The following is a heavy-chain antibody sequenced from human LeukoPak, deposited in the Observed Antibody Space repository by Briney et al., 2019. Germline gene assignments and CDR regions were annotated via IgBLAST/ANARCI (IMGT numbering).Heavy chain of an antibody. Sequence: ASAKVSCKASGYTFTSYDINWVRQATGQGLEWMGWMNPNSGNTGYAQKFQGRVTMTRNTSISTAYMELSSLRSEDTAVYYCARGGDFWSGYYSIASRASPGQFDYWGQGTLVTVSS. CDR3: ARGGDFWSGYYSIASRASPGQFDY. J-gene: IGHJ4*02. CDR1: GYTFTSYD. CDR2: MNPNSGNT. D-gene: IGHD3-3*01. V-gene: IGHV1-8*01.